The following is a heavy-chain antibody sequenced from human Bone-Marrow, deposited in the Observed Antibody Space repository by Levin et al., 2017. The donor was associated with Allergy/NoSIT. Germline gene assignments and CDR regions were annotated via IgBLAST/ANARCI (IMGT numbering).Heavy chain of an antibody. V-gene: IGHV1-18*01. CDR1: GFTFITSG. Sequence: ASVMVSCKASGFTFITSGIIWVRQAPGQGLEWMGWISGYSGNTEYAQKFQGRVSMTTDTSTSTAYMELGNLRSDDTAVYYCARVFYFESSGYYYPWGQGTLVTVSS. CDR2: ISGYSGNT. J-gene: IGHJ5*02. D-gene: IGHD3-22*01. CDR3: ARVFYFESSGYYYP.